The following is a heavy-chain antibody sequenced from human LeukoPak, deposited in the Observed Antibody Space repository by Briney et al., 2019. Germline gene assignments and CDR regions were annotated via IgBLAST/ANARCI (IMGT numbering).Heavy chain of an antibody. J-gene: IGHJ5*02. D-gene: IGHD6-19*01. V-gene: IGHV4-34*01. CDR1: GGSFSGYY. CDR2: INHSGST. Sequence: PSETLSLTCAVYGGSFSGYYWSWIRQPPGKGLEWIGEINHSGSTNYNPSLKSRVTISVDTSKNQFSLKLSSVTAADTAVYYCARDGIAVAGTFAWGQGTLVTVSS. CDR3: ARDGIAVAGTFA.